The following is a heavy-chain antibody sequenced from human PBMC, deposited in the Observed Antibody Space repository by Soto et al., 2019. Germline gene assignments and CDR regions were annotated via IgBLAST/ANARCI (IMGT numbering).Heavy chain of an antibody. CDR1: GFTFSSYS. V-gene: IGHV3-21*01. J-gene: IGHJ6*02. D-gene: IGHD1-26*01. CDR3: GGDWEQVGNRLHHGLGR. Sequence: EVQLVESGGGLVKPGGSLRLSCAASGFTFSSYSMNWVRQAPGKGLEWVSSISSSSSYIYYADSVKGRFTISRDNAKNSPYLQMNRPGAEDTGVYFWGGDWEQVGNRLHHGLGRRGQGTTVTVSS. CDR2: ISSSSSYI.